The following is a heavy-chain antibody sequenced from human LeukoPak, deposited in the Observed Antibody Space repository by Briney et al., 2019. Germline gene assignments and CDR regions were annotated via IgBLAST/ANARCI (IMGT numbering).Heavy chain of an antibody. CDR2: IYHSGST. CDR3: ARGDVEYWLGPGFDY. V-gene: IGHV4-30-2*01. D-gene: IGHD2-8*02. J-gene: IGHJ4*02. CDR1: GGSISSGGYS. Sequence: SQTLSLTCAVSGGSISSGGYSWSWIRQPPGKGLEWIGYIYHSGSTYYNPSLKRRVTMSVDRSKNQFSLKLSFVTAADTAVYYCARGDVEYWLGPGFDYWGQGTLVTVSS.